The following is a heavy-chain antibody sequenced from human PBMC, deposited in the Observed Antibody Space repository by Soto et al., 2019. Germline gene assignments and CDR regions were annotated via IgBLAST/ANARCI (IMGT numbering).Heavy chain of an antibody. Sequence: ASVKVSCKASGYTFSAYSMHWVRQAPGQGLEWIGWFNPNSGDTVYAEKFQGRVTLTRDTSTSTAYPVLSSLKSDDTALYYWARDASAVQALVYWGQGALVTVSS. CDR3: ARDASAVQALVY. D-gene: IGHD6-19*01. J-gene: IGHJ4*02. V-gene: IGHV1-2*02. CDR1: GYTFSAYS. CDR2: FNPNSGDT.